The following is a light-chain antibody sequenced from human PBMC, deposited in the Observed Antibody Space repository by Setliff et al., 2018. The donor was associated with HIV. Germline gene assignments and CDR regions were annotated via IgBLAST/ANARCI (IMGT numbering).Light chain of an antibody. V-gene: IGLV2-14*03. J-gene: IGLJ1*01. CDR1: RSDVGGYNS. Sequence: ALTQPASVSGSPGQSITISCTGTRSDVGGYNSVSWYQQHPGKVPKVLIYEVSNRPSGVSNRFSGSKSGNTASLTISGLQADDEAYYYCSSYTTTSTTVFGTGTKVTVL. CDR2: EVS. CDR3: SSYTTTSTTV.